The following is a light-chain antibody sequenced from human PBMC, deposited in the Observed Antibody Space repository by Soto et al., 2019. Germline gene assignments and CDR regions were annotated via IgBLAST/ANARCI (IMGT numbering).Light chain of an antibody. CDR1: SSDIGGYNY. V-gene: IGLV2-14*01. Sequence: QSVLTRPASVSGSPGQSITIFCSGTSSDIGGYNYVSWYQHHPGKAPKLIIYEVSYRPSGVSNRFSGSKSGNTASLTISGLQAEDEADYWCSSYTTTNTLQLVFGGGTKLTVL. J-gene: IGLJ2*01. CDR3: SSYTTTNTLQLV. CDR2: EVS.